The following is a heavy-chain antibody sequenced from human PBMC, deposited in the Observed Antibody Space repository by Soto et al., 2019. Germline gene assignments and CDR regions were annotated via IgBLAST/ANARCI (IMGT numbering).Heavy chain of an antibody. Sequence: QVQLVESGGGVVQPGRSLRLSCAASGFAFSSYAMHWVRQAPGKGLEWVAVISYDGSNKYYADSVKGRVTISRDNSKNTLYLQMNSLRAEDTAVYYCARDVSGSGDWGQGTLVTVSS. CDR3: ARDVSGSGD. J-gene: IGHJ4*02. CDR2: ISYDGSNK. V-gene: IGHV3-30*14. D-gene: IGHD3-10*01. CDR1: GFAFSSYA.